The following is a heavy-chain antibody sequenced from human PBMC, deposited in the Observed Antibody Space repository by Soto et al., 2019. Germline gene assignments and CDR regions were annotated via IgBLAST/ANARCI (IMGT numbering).Heavy chain of an antibody. D-gene: IGHD5-12*01. CDR1: GGTFSSYT. CDR2: IIPILGIA. CDR3: ARDNRGYDDYYYYYYMDV. J-gene: IGHJ6*03. V-gene: IGHV1-69*04. Sequence: SVKVSCKASGGTFSSYTISWVRQAPGQGLEWMGRIIPILGIANYAQKFQGRVTITADKSTSTAYMELSSLRSEDTAVYYCARDNRGYDDYYYYYYMDVWGKGTTVTVS.